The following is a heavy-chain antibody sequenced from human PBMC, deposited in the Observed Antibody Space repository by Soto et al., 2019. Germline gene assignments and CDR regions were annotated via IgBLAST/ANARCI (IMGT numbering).Heavy chain of an antibody. D-gene: IGHD4-17*01. J-gene: IGHJ5*02. Sequence: ASVKVSCKASGGTFSSYAISWVRQAPGQGLEWMGGIIPIFGTANYAQKFQGRVTITADESTSTAYMELSSLRSEDTAVYYCARDYGDYPFNWFDPWGQGTLVTVSS. CDR1: GGTFSSYA. CDR3: ARDYGDYPFNWFDP. CDR2: IIPIFGTA. V-gene: IGHV1-69*13.